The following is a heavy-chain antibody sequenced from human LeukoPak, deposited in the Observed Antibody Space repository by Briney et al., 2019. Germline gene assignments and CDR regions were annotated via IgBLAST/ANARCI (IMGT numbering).Heavy chain of an antibody. J-gene: IGHJ5*02. V-gene: IGHV1-2*02. CDR3: ARDRPRTEGDWFDP. CDR1: GYTFTGYY. D-gene: IGHD1-1*01. CDR2: INPNSGGT. Sequence: ASVKVSCKASGYTFTGYYMHWVRQAPGQGLEWMGWINPNSGGTNYAQKFQGRVTMTRDTSISTAYMELSRLRSDDTAVYYCARDRPRTEGDWFDPWGQGTLFTVSS.